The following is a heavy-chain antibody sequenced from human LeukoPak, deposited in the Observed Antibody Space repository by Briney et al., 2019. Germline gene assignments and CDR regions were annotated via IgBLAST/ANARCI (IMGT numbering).Heavy chain of an antibody. Sequence: GGSLRLSCAASGFTFSSYWMHWVRQAPGKGLVWVSRINSDGSSTSYADSVKGRFTISRDNAKNTLYLQMNSLRAEDTAVYYCAKRSSVLSNWFDPWGQGTLVTVSS. D-gene: IGHD2-8*01. CDR3: AKRSSVLSNWFDP. V-gene: IGHV3-74*01. J-gene: IGHJ5*02. CDR1: GFTFSSYW. CDR2: INSDGSST.